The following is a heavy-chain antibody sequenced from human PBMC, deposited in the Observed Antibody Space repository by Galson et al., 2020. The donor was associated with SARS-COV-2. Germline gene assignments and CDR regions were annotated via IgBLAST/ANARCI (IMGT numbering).Heavy chain of an antibody. CDR1: GFSFSRYA. J-gene: IGHJ6*03. D-gene: IGHD6-13*01. CDR3: AKPSIAAGYFFYMDV. V-gene: IGHV3-30*07. Sequence: GESLKISCAASGFSFSRYAMHWVRQAPGKGLEWVAVMSNDGTNAYYADSVKGRFTISRDNSKNTLYLQMNSLRAEDTAVYYCAKPSIAAGYFFYMDVWGKGTTVTVSS. CDR2: MSNDGTNA.